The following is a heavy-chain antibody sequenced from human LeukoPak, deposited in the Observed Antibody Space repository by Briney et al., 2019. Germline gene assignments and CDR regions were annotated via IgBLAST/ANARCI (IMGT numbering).Heavy chain of an antibody. D-gene: IGHD2-15*01. Sequence: SVKVSCKDSGGTFSSYAISWVRQAPGQGLEWMGGIIPIFGTANYAQKFQGRVTITADESTSTAYMELSSLRSEDTAVYYCARVGYCSGGSCYSPNNYYYYGMDVWGQGTTVTVSS. V-gene: IGHV1-69*13. CDR1: GGTFSSYA. J-gene: IGHJ6*02. CDR3: ARVGYCSGGSCYSPNNYYYYGMDV. CDR2: IIPIFGTA.